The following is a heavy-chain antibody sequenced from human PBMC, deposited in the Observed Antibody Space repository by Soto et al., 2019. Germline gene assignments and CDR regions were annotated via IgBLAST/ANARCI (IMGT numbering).Heavy chain of an antibody. Sequence: PSETLSLTCAVYGGSFSGYYWSWIRQPPGKGLEWIGEINHSGSTNYNPSLKSRVTISVDTSKNQFSLKLSSVTAADTAVYYCARDSPASEYWGQGTLVTVSS. V-gene: IGHV4-34*01. CDR1: GGSFSGYY. CDR3: ARDSPASEY. J-gene: IGHJ4*02. CDR2: INHSGST.